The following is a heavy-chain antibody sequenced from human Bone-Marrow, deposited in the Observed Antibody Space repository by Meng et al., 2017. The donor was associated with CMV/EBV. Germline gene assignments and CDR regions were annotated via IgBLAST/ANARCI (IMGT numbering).Heavy chain of an antibody. CDR2: ISGSGSST. CDR1: FAFSSFA. V-gene: IGHV3-23*01. J-gene: IGHJ4*02. Sequence: FAFSSFAMRWVRQARGKGVEWVSAISGSGSSTYCASSVKGRFTISRDNSKNTLYLQMNSLRAEDTAVYYCAKDTRLGYGDANEDYFDYWGQGTLVTVSS. CDR3: AKDTRLGYGDANEDYFDY. D-gene: IGHD4-17*01.